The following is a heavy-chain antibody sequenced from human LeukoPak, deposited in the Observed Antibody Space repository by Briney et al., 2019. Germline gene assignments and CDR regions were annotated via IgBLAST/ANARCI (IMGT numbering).Heavy chain of an antibody. J-gene: IGHJ5*02. CDR2: MNPNNGNT. CDR3: VRDGEGVAISVNYWFDP. V-gene: IGHV1-8*01. D-gene: IGHD3-10*01. CDR1: GFTFTSYD. Sequence: ASVKVSCKASGFTFTSYDINWVRQASGQGLEWMGWMNPNNGNTGYARKFQGRVTMTRDTPISTAYMELRGLRSEDTAVYYCVRDGEGVAISVNYWFDPWGQGTLVTVSS.